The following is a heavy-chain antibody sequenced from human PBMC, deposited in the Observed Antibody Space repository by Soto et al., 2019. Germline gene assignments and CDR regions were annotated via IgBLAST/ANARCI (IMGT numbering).Heavy chain of an antibody. V-gene: IGHV3-15*01. Sequence: GGSLRLSCAASGFTFSNAWMSWVRQAPGKGLEWVGRIKSKTDGRTTDYAVPVKDRLTISRNDSKNTLYLQMNRLKTEDTSVYYCTTETSDYYYYYVDVWGKGTTVSVSS. D-gene: IGHD1-1*01. J-gene: IGHJ6*03. CDR3: TTETSDYYYYYVDV. CDR2: IKSKTDGRTT. CDR1: GFTFSNAW.